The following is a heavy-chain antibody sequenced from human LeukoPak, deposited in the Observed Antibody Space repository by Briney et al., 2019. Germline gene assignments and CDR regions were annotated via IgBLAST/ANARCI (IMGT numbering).Heavy chain of an antibody. Sequence: SETLSLTCAVYGGSFSGYYWSWIRQPPGKGLEWIGEINHSGSTNYNPSLKSRVTISVDTSKNQFSLKLSSVTAADTAVYYCARGRNRDYYGSGSYFGYLGQGTLVTVSS. V-gene: IGHV4-34*01. D-gene: IGHD3-10*01. CDR3: ARGRNRDYYGSGSYFGY. CDR1: GGSFSGYY. J-gene: IGHJ4*02. CDR2: INHSGST.